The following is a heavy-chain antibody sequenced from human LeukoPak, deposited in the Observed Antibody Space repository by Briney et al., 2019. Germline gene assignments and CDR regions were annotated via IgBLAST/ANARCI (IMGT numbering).Heavy chain of an antibody. CDR1: GFTFSSYS. V-gene: IGHV3-21*01. D-gene: IGHD6-13*01. J-gene: IGHJ4*02. CDR2: ISSSSSYI. Sequence: GGFLRLSCAASGFTFSSYSMNWARQAPGKGLEWVSSISSSSSYIYYPDSVKGRFTISRDNAKNSLYLQMNSLRAEDTAVYYCARDPVSSPQFDYWGQGTLVTVPS. CDR3: ARDPVSSPQFDY.